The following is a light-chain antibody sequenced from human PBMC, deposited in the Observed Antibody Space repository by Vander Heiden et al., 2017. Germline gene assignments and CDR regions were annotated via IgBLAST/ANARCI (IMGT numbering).Light chain of an antibody. CDR2: GAS. V-gene: IGKV1-39*01. CDR3: QQGFNSPRT. Sequence: DIQMTQSPSSLSASVGDRVTITCRSSQSIANYLNWYQQKPGKPPSLLIYGASSLQSGVPSRFSGSGSGTQFTLTINSLQPEDFATYYCQQGFNSPRTFGQGTKVEL. CDR1: QSIANY. J-gene: IGKJ1*01.